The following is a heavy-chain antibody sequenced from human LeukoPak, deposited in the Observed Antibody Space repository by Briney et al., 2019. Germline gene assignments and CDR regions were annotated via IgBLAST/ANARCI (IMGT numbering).Heavy chain of an antibody. CDR1: GFTFSNAW. D-gene: IGHD1-26*01. Sequence: GGSLRLSCAASGFTFSNAWMSWVRQAPGKGREWVSAMSSSDDGRYYADSVKGRFTISRDNAKNSLYLQMNSLRAEDTAVYYCARYTSNVVGKRHYFDYWGQGTLVTVSS. J-gene: IGHJ4*02. CDR3: ARYTSNVVGKRHYFDY. V-gene: IGHV3-21*01. CDR2: MSSSDDGR.